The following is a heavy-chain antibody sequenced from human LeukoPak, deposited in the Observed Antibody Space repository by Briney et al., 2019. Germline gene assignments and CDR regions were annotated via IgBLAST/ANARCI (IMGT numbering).Heavy chain of an antibody. Sequence: GGSLRLSCTASGFTFGDYAMSWFRQAPGKGLEWVGFIRSKAYGGTTEYAASVKGRFTISRDDSKSIAYLQMNSLKTEDTAVYYCTRAYYYDSSGYYGYFQHWGQGTLVTVSS. CDR3: TRAYYYDSSGYYGYFQH. J-gene: IGHJ1*01. V-gene: IGHV3-49*03. CDR2: IRSKAYGGTT. D-gene: IGHD3-22*01. CDR1: GFTFGDYA.